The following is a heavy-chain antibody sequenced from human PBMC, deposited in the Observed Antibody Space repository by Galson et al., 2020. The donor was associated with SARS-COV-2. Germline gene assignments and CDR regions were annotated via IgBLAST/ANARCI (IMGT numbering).Heavy chain of an antibody. Sequence: ETSETRSLTCTVSGGSISSYYWSWIRQPPGKGLEWIGYIYYSGSTNYNPSLKSRVTISVDTSKNQFSLKLSSVTAADTAVYYCARHQQQWLVQGPYLDYWGQGTLVTVSS. CDR3: ARHQQQWLVQGPYLDY. V-gene: IGHV4-59*08. J-gene: IGHJ4*02. D-gene: IGHD6-19*01. CDR2: IYYSGST. CDR1: GGSISSYY.